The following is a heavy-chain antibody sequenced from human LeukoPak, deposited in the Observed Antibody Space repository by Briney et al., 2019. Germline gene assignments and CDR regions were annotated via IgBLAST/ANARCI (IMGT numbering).Heavy chain of an antibody. J-gene: IGHJ3*02. V-gene: IGHV5-10-1*01. Sequence: GESLKISCKGSGFSFTSYWISWVRQMPGKGLEWMGRIDPSDSSTNYSPSFQGHVTISADKSIITASLQWSSLKASDTAMYYCARQGGVGAFDMWGQGTMVTVSS. CDR2: IDPSDSST. CDR3: ARQGGVGAFDM. CDR1: GFSFTSYW. D-gene: IGHD3-16*01.